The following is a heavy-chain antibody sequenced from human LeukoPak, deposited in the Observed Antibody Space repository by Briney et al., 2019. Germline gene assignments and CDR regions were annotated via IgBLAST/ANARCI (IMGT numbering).Heavy chain of an antibody. Sequence: GGSLRLSCAASGFTFSRYWMTWVRQAPGKGLEWVANIKEDGSENSYVESVEGRFTISRDNAKSSLYLQLNSLRAEDTAVYFCARQRYSDYWGQGTLVTVSS. CDR3: ARQRYSDY. D-gene: IGHD1-1*01. V-gene: IGHV3-7*01. J-gene: IGHJ4*02. CDR2: IKEDGSEN. CDR1: GFTFSRYW.